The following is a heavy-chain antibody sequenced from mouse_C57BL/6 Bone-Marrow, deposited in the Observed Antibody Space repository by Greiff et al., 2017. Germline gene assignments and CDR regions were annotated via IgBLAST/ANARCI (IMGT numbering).Heavy chain of an antibody. CDR2: IYPRSGNT. V-gene: IGHV1-81*01. CDR1: GYTFTSYG. Sequence: QVQLQQSGAELARPGASVKLSCKASGYTFTSYGISWVKQRTGQGLEWIGEIYPRSGNTYYNEKFKGKATLTADKSSSTAYMELRSLTSEDSAVYFCARSYIYYYGSSLYYFDYWGQGTTLTVSS. D-gene: IGHD1-1*01. J-gene: IGHJ2*01. CDR3: ARSYIYYYGSSLYYFDY.